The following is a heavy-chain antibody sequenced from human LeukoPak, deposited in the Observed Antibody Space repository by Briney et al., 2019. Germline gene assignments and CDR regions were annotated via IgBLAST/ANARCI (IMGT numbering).Heavy chain of an antibody. CDR3: AKSGSSVIWSGP. J-gene: IGHJ5*02. CDR2: IRSGGSDQ. D-gene: IGHD3-3*01. V-gene: IGHV3-30*02. Sequence: GGSLRLSCTASGFTLSNYGMHWFRQAPGMGLEWVSFIRSGGSDQKYIDSVKGRFTISRDNSKNTVYLQMSSLRAEDTAVYYCAKSGSSVIWSGPWGQGTLVTVSS. CDR1: GFTLSNYG.